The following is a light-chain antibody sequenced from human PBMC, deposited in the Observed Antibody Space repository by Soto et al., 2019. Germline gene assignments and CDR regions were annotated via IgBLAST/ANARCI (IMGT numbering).Light chain of an antibody. CDR3: QQCNSEPPT. Sequence: DIQMPQSPSTLSASVGDRVTITCRASQSISSWLAWYQQKPGKAPKVLIYKASNLQSGVPSRFSGSGSGTDFSLTISSLQPDDFATGYCQQCNSEPPTCGQGTTVDIK. CDR2: KAS. CDR1: QSISSW. V-gene: IGKV1-5*03. J-gene: IGKJ1*01.